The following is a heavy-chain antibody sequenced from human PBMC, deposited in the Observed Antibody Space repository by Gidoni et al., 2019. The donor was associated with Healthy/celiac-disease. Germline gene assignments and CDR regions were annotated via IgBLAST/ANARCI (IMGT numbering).Heavy chain of an antibody. CDR2: IYYSGST. V-gene: IGHV4-31*03. J-gene: IGHJ4*02. CDR3: ARGAKLRELFPPAFDY. CDR1: GGSISSGGYY. D-gene: IGHD3-10*01. Sequence: QVQLQESGPGLVKPSQTLSLTCTVSGGSISSGGYYWSWIRQHPGKGLEWIGYIYYSGSTYYNPSLKSRVTISVDTSKNQFSLKLSSVTAADTAVYYCARGAKLRELFPPAFDYWGQGTLVTVSS.